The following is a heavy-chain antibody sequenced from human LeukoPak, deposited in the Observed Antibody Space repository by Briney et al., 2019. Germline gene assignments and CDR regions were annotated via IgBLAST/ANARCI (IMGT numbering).Heavy chain of an antibody. Sequence: GESLRISCKGSGYSFTSYWISWVRQLPGKGLEWMGRIDPSDSYTNYSPSFQGHVTISADKSISTAYLQWSSLKASDTAMYYCARGGITMVRGVNPNWFDPWGQGTLVTVSS. CDR2: IDPSDSYT. CDR1: GYSFTSYW. D-gene: IGHD3-10*01. CDR3: ARGGITMVRGVNPNWFDP. V-gene: IGHV5-10-1*01. J-gene: IGHJ5*02.